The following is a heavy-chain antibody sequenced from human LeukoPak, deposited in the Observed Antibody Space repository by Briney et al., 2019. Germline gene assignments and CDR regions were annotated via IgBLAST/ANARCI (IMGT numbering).Heavy chain of an antibody. CDR3: ATSPYFGVVSY. Sequence: PSETLSLTCTASGGSISSNYWNWIRQPPGKPLGWIGNIYYSGSTYYNPSLKSRATISVDRSKNQFSLSLISATAADTAMYYCATSPYFGVVSYWGQGTLVTVSS. D-gene: IGHD3-3*01. V-gene: IGHV4-59*01. J-gene: IGHJ4*02. CDR1: GGSISSNY. CDR2: IYYSGST.